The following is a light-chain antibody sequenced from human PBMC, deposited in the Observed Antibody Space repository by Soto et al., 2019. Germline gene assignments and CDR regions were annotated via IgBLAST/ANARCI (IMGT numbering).Light chain of an antibody. CDR2: EVS. Sequence: SVLTQPASVSGSPGQSITISCTGTSSDVGSYNLVSWYQQHPGKAPKLMIYEVSKRPSGVSNRFSGSKSGNTASLTISGLQAEDEADYYCCSYAGSSSLYVFGTGTKVTV. CDR1: SSDVGSYNL. CDR3: CSYAGSSSLYV. J-gene: IGLJ1*01. V-gene: IGLV2-23*02.